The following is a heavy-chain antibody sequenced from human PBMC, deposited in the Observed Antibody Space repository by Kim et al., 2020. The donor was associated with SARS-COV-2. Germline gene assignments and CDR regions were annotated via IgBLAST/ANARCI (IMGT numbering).Heavy chain of an antibody. Sequence: YADSVKGRFTISRDNAKNSLYLQMNSLRDEDTAVYYCARVSYDSTAAFDYWGQGTLVTVSS. V-gene: IGHV3-48*02. D-gene: IGHD3-22*01. CDR3: ARVSYDSTAAFDY. J-gene: IGHJ4*02.